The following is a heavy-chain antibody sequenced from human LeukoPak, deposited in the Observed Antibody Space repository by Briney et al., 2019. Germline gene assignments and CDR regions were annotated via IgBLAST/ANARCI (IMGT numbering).Heavy chain of an antibody. V-gene: IGHV1-8*01. Sequence: GASVKVSCKASGYTFTSYDINWVRQATGQGLEWMGWMNPNSGNTGYAQKFQGRVTMTEDTSTDTAYMELSSLRSEDTAVYYCALRTPYCSGGSCGFFRFDPWGQGTLVTVSS. CDR1: GYTFTSYD. J-gene: IGHJ5*02. CDR2: MNPNSGNT. CDR3: ALRTPYCSGGSCGFFRFDP. D-gene: IGHD2-15*01.